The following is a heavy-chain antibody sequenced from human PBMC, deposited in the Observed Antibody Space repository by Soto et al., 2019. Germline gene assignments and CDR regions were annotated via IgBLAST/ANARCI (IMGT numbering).Heavy chain of an antibody. CDR1: EFTFSSYW. CDR2: LNEDGSFT. Sequence: PGGSLRLCCVASEFTFSSYWMHWVRQVPGKGLVWVSRLNEDGSFTSYADSVKGRFSIFRDNAKKTLYLQMNSLSAEDSAVYYCVRDLSGWADFWGQGTAVTLS. D-gene: IGHD3-10*01. J-gene: IGHJ6*02. V-gene: IGHV3-74*03. CDR3: VRDLSGWADF.